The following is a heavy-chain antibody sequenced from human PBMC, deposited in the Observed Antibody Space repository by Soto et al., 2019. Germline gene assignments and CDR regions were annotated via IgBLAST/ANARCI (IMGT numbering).Heavy chain of an antibody. Sequence: SEILSLTCTVSGGSISSGGYYWSWIRQHPGKGLEWIGYIYYSGSTYYNPSLKSRVTISVDTSKNQFSLKLSSVTAADTAVYYCASDNSRYNWIWFDPWGQGTLVTVSS. CDR2: IYYSGST. CDR3: ASDNSRYNWIWFDP. J-gene: IGHJ5*02. CDR1: GGSISSGGYY. D-gene: IGHD1-20*01. V-gene: IGHV4-31*03.